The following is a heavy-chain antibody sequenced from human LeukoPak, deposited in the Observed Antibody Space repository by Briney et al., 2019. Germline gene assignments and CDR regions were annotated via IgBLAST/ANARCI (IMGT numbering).Heavy chain of an antibody. Sequence: SETLSLTCTVSGDSINYYYWSWIRQPAGKGLEWIGRIYTSGITNYNPSLKSRVTMSADTSKNQFSLKLSSVTAADTAVYYCARWQGIATAHNYYYYGLDVWGQGTTVTVSS. D-gene: IGHD6-13*01. V-gene: IGHV4-4*07. CDR1: GDSINYYY. J-gene: IGHJ6*02. CDR3: ARWQGIATAHNYYYYGLDV. CDR2: IYTSGIT.